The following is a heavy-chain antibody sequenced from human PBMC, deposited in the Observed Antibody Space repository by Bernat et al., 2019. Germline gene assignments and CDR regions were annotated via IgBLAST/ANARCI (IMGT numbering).Heavy chain of an antibody. J-gene: IGHJ2*01. Sequence: QVQLVQSGSELKKPGASVKVSCKASGYTFTSYAMNWVRQAPGQGLEWMGWLNTNTGYPTYAQGFTGLFVVSLATSFSTTDREISGLKAEDPAVYCGARGGGGGGAFDLWGRGTLVTVSS. CDR3: ARGGGGGGAFDL. CDR2: LNTNTGYP. V-gene: IGHV7-4-1*02. D-gene: IGHD2-15*01. CDR1: GYTFTSYA.